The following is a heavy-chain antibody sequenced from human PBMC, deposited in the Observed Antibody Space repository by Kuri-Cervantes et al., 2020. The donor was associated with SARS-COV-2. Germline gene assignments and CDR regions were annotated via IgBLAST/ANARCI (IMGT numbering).Heavy chain of an antibody. J-gene: IGHJ6*01. V-gene: IGHV3-23*03. Sequence: GGSLRLPCAASGFTFSSYAMSWVRQAPGKGLEWVSVIYSGGSSTYYADSVKGRFTISRDNSKNTLYLQMNSLRAGDTAVYYCARDSYGSGSYYYYYYYGMDVWGQGTTVTVSS. CDR1: GFTFSSYA. D-gene: IGHD3-10*01. CDR2: IYSGGSST. CDR3: ARDSYGSGSYYYYYYYGMDV.